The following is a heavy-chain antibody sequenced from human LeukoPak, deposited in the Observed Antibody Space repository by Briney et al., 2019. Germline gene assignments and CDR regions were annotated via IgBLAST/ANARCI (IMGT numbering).Heavy chain of an antibody. CDR1: GFTFSSYG. CDR3: ARELPLGYYYDSSGYYGAVEDY. CDR2: ISYDGSNK. Sequence: PGGSLRLSCAASGFTFSSYGMPWVRQAPGKGLEWVAVISYDGSNKYYADSVKGRFTISRDNSKNTLYLQMNSLRAEDTAVYYCARELPLGYYYDSSGYYGAVEDYWGQGTLVTVSS. V-gene: IGHV3-30*03. J-gene: IGHJ4*02. D-gene: IGHD3-22*01.